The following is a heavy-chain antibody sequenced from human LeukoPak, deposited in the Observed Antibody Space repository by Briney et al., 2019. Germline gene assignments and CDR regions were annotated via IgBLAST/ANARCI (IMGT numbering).Heavy chain of an antibody. CDR1: GGPFSTSA. J-gene: IGHJ6*02. CDR3: ARGVAVVGAAINYYYYGLDV. CDR2: IIPIVEVA. Sequence: SVRVSFRTSGGPFSTSAYNWVRQAPGQGLQWMGRIIPIVEVAHYAQTFRGRVNITADKSTNTAYMELSSLRSEDTAVYYCARGVAVVGAAINYYYYGLDVWGQGTTVTVSS. V-gene: IGHV1-69*04. D-gene: IGHD2-15*01.